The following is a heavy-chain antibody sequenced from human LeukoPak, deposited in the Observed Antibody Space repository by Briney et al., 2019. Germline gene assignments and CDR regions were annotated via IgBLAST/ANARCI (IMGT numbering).Heavy chain of an antibody. V-gene: IGHV3-30*04. J-gene: IGHJ3*02. Sequence: QPGGSLRLSCAASGFTFSTYAVHWVRQAPGKGLEWVAVISYDGSNKYYADSVKGRFTISRDNSKNTLYLQMNSLRAEDTAVYYCARDLGTLIVTAAFDIWGQGTMVTVSS. CDR3: ARDLGTLIVTAAFDI. CDR1: GFTFSTYA. D-gene: IGHD3-22*01. CDR2: ISYDGSNK.